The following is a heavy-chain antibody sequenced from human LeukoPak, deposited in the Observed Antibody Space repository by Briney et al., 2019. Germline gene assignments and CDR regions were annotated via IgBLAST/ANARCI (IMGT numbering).Heavy chain of an antibody. CDR1: GFTFDDYA. CDR2: ICGDGGST. J-gene: IGHJ4*02. CDR3: ARDSYYGGTQDY. Sequence: PGGSLRLSCAASGFTFDDYAMHWVRQAPGKGLEWVSLICGDGGSTYYADSVKGRFTISRDNAKNSLYLQMNSLRAEDTAVYYCARDSYYGGTQDYWGQGTLVTVSS. D-gene: IGHD4-23*01. V-gene: IGHV3-43*02.